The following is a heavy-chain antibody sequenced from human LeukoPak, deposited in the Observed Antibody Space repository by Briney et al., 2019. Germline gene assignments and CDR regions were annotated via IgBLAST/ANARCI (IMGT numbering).Heavy chain of an antibody. J-gene: IGHJ5*02. CDR1: GFTFSSYW. CDR2: INSDGSST. D-gene: IGHD1-20*01. V-gene: IGHV3-74*01. Sequence: GGSLRLSCAASGFTFSSYWMHWVRQAPGKGLVWVSRINSDGSSTSYADSVKGRFTISRDNAKNTLYLQMNGLRAEDTAVYYCARGLGITGTTGFDPWGQGTLVTVSS. CDR3: ARGLGITGTTGFDP.